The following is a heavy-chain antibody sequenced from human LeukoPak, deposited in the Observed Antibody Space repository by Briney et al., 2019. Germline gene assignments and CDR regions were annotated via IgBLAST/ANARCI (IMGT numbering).Heavy chain of an antibody. Sequence: SETLSLTCAVYGGSFSGYYWSWIRQPPGKGLEWIGEINHSGSTNYNPSLKSRVTISVDTSKNQFSLKLSSVTAAGTAVYYCARLPDPWGQGTLVTVSS. J-gene: IGHJ5*02. V-gene: IGHV4-34*01. CDR2: INHSGST. CDR3: ARLPDP. CDR1: GGSFSGYY.